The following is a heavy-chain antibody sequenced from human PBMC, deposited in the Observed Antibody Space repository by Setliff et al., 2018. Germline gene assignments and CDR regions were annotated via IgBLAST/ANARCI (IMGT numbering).Heavy chain of an antibody. D-gene: IGHD4-17*01. Sequence: ASETLSLTCTVSGGSISSSSYYWGWIRQPPGKGLEWIGSIYYSGSTYYNPSLKSRVTISVDTSKNQFSLKLSSVTAADTAVYYCARDRVTTLKNYYYYYGMDVWGQGTTVTVSS. CDR3: ARDRVTTLKNYYYYYGMDV. V-gene: IGHV4-39*07. J-gene: IGHJ6*02. CDR1: GGSISSSSYY. CDR2: IYYSGST.